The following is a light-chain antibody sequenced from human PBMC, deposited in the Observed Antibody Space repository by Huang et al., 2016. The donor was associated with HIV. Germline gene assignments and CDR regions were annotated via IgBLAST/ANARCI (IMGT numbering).Light chain of an antibody. J-gene: IGKJ4*01. Sequence: EIVLTQSPATLSLSPGERATLSYRASQSVSNFLAWFQQKPGQAPRLLIYDASNRATGIPGRFSGSGSGTDFTLTISSLEPEDFAVYYCQHPNNWPPTFGGGTKVEIK. V-gene: IGKV3-11*01. CDR2: DAS. CDR1: QSVSNF. CDR3: QHPNNWPPT.